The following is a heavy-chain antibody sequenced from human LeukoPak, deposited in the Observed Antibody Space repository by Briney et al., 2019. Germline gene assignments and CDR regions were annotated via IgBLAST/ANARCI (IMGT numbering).Heavy chain of an antibody. D-gene: IGHD3-10*01. CDR2: ISSSSSYI. CDR3: ARAEPWGWYYGSGSYQFCMDV. CDR1: GFTFSSYS. V-gene: IGHV3-21*01. J-gene: IGHJ6*04. Sequence: KPGGSLTLSCAASGFTFSSYSMNWVRQAPGKGLEWVSSISSSSSYIYYADSMKGRFTISRDNAKNSLYLQMNSLRAEDTAVYYCARAEPWGWYYGSGSYQFCMDVWGKGTTVTVSS.